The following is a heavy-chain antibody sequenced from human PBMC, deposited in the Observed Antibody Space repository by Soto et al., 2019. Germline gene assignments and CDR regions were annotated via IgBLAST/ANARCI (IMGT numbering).Heavy chain of an antibody. D-gene: IGHD5-12*01. Sequence: SETLSLTCTVSGGSISSYYWSWIRQPPGKGLEWIGYIYYSGSTNYNPSLKSRVTISVDTSKNQFSLKLSSVTAADTAVYYCATSMVARGVVFYYRAQRTLVTVS. J-gene: IGHJ4*02. V-gene: IGHV4-59*08. CDR1: GGSISSYY. CDR3: ATSMVARGVVFYY. CDR2: IYYSGST.